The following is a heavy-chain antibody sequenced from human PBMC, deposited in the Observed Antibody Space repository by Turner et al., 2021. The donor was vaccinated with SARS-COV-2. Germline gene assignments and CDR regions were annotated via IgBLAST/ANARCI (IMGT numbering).Heavy chain of an antibody. CDR1: GFTFSSYA. CDR2: ISGSGAST. D-gene: IGHD5-12*01. CDR3: AKGPDIVATIWGTLFSGTFDY. V-gene: IGHV3-23*01. Sequence: EVQLLESGGGLVQPGGSLRLSCAASGFTFSSYAMSWVRQAPGKGLEWVSAISGSGASTYYADSVKGRFTISRDNSKNTLYLQMNSLRAEDTAVYYCAKGPDIVATIWGTLFSGTFDYWGQGTLVTVSS. J-gene: IGHJ4*02.